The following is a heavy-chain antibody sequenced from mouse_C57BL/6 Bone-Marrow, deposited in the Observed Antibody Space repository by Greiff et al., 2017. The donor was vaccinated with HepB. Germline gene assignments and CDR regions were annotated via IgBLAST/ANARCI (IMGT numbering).Heavy chain of an antibody. Sequence: VQVVESGPGLVQPSQSLSITCTVSGFSLTSYGVHWVRQSPGKGLEWLGVIWSGGSTDYNAAFISRLSISKDNSKSQVFFKMNSLQADDTAIYYCARKGIYYDYGAMDYWGQGTSVTVSS. CDR1: GFSLTSYG. D-gene: IGHD2-4*01. CDR2: IWSGGST. CDR3: ARKGIYYDYGAMDY. V-gene: IGHV2-2*01. J-gene: IGHJ4*01.